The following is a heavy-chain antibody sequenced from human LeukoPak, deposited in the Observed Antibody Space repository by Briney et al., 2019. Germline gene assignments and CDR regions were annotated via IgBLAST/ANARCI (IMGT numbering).Heavy chain of an antibody. CDR1: GYTFTSYY. D-gene: IGHD4-23*01. CDR2: INPSGGST. V-gene: IGHV1-46*01. CDR3: ARDPSVTTLGNAFDI. Sequence: APVKVSCKASGYTFTSYYMHWVRQAPGQGLEWMGIINPSGGSTSYAQKFQGRVTVTRDTSTSTVYMELSSLRSEDTAVYYCARDPSVTTLGNAFDIWGQGSMVTVSS. J-gene: IGHJ3*02.